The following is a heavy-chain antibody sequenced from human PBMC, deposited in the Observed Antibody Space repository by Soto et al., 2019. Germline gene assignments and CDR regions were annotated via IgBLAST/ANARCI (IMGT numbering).Heavy chain of an antibody. D-gene: IGHD3-3*01. V-gene: IGHV3-48*01. J-gene: IGHJ4*02. CDR1: GFSFSSFS. CDR3: ARDKRDLRFLEWSYYFDY. CDR2: ITKDGGAK. Sequence: GGSLRLSCAPSGFSFSSFSMNWVRQAPGKGLEWVSYITKDGGAKYYADSVKGRFTISRDNSKNTLYLQMNSLRAEDTAVYYCARDKRDLRFLEWSYYFDYWGQGTLVTVSS.